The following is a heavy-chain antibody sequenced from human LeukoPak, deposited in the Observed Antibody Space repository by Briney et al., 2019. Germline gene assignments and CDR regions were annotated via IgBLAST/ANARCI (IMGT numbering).Heavy chain of an antibody. CDR1: GGTFSSYA. CDR2: IIPIFGTA. CDR3: ARKVPNDSSGYYYRGQFDP. D-gene: IGHD3-22*01. J-gene: IGHJ5*02. Sequence: SVKVSCKASGGTFSSYAISWVRQAPGQGLEWMGGIIPIFGTANYAQKFQGRVTITADKSTSTAYMEPSSLRSEDTAVYYCARKVPNDSSGYYYRGQFDPWGQGTLVTVSS. V-gene: IGHV1-69*06.